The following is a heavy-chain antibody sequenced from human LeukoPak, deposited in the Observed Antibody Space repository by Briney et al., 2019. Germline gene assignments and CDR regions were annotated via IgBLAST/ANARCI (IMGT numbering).Heavy chain of an antibody. J-gene: IGHJ4*02. Sequence: SETLSLTCTVSGGSISSSSYYWGWIRQPPGKGLEWNGSIYYSGSTYYNPSLKSRVTISVDTSKNQFSLKLSSVTAADTAVYYCARHSGYSGYDFDYWGQGTLVTVSS. V-gene: IGHV4-39*01. CDR1: GGSISSSSYY. CDR2: IYYSGST. CDR3: ARHSGYSGYDFDY. D-gene: IGHD5-12*01.